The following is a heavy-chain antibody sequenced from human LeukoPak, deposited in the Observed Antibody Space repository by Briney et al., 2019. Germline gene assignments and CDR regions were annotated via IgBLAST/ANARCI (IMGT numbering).Heavy chain of an antibody. Sequence: ASVKVSCKASGYTFTGYYLHWVRQAPGQGLEWMGWINPNGGGTNYAQKFRGRATMTRDTSTSTAYMELSRLRSDDTAMYYCAREVDYYGGDYWGQGTLVTVSS. CDR1: GYTFTGYY. J-gene: IGHJ4*02. V-gene: IGHV1-2*02. D-gene: IGHD3-22*01. CDR3: AREVDYYGGDY. CDR2: INPNGGGT.